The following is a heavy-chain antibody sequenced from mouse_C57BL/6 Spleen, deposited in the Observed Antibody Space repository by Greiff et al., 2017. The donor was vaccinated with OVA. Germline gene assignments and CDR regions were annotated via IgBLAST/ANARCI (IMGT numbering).Heavy chain of an antibody. V-gene: IGHV1-80*01. J-gene: IGHJ2*01. Sequence: QVQLQQSGAELVKPGASVKISCKASGYAFSSYWMNWVKQRPGKGLEWIGQIYPGDGDTNYNGKFKGKATLTADKSSSTAYMQLSSLTSEYSAVYFCARDYYGSSYGYFDYWGKGTTLTVSS. CDR1: GYAFSSYW. D-gene: IGHD1-1*01. CDR3: ARDYYGSSYGYFDY. CDR2: IYPGDGDT.